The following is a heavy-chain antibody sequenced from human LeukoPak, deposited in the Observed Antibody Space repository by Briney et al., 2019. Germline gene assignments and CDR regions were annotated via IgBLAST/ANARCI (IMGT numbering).Heavy chain of an antibody. V-gene: IGHV1-69*02. CDR2: IIPILGIA. Sequence: SVKVSCKASGGTFSSYTISWERQAPGQGLEWMGRIIPILGIANYAQKFQGRVTITADKSTSTAYMELSSLRSEDTAVYYCARGRSPYYDFWSGYSYWGQGTLVTVSS. CDR3: ARGRSPYYDFWSGYSY. J-gene: IGHJ4*02. D-gene: IGHD3-3*01. CDR1: GGTFSSYT.